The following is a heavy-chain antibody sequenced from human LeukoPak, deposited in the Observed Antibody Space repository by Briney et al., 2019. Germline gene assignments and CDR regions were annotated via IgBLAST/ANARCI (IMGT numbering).Heavy chain of an antibody. CDR2: ISYDGSNK. J-gene: IGHJ6*02. D-gene: IGHD5-18*01. Sequence: PGRSLRLSCAASGFTFSSYGMHWVRQAPGKGLDWVAVISYDGSNKYYADSVKGRFTISRDNSKNTLYLQMNSLRAEDTAVYYCAKDFTAMADYYYYGMDVWGQGPTVTVSS. V-gene: IGHV3-30*18. CDR3: AKDFTAMADYYYYGMDV. CDR1: GFTFSSYG.